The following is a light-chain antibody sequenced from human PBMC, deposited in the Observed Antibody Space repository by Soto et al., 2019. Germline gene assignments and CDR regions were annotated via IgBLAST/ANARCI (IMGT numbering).Light chain of an antibody. CDR1: QSISSW. CDR2: KAY. CDR3: QQYNSYTYT. J-gene: IGKJ2*01. V-gene: IGKV1-5*03. Sequence: DIQMTQSPSTLSASVGDRVTITCRASQSISSWLAWYQQKPGKAPKLLIYKAYSLEIGVPSRFSGSGSGTEFTLTISSLQPDDFATYYCQQYNSYTYTFGQGTKLEIK.